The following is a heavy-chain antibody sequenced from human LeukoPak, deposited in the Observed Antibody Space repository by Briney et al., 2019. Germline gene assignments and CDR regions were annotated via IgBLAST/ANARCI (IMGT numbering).Heavy chain of an antibody. CDR3: AGDYRGRGPGYFEF. J-gene: IGHJ4*02. CDR2: IYYSGGT. CDR1: GGSISSYY. D-gene: IGHD5-12*01. Sequence: SETLSLTCTVSGGSISSYYWSWIRQPPGKGLEWIGYIYYSGGTNYNPSLKSRVTISVDTSENQFSLKLSSVTAADTAVYYCAGDYRGRGPGYFEFWGQGILVTVSS. V-gene: IGHV4-59*01.